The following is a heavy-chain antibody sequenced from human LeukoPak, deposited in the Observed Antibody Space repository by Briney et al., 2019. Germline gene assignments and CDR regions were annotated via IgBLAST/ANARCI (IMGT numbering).Heavy chain of an antibody. J-gene: IGHJ4*02. CDR3: ARGARVAAAGNYFDY. CDR2: VSSNGGST. CDR1: GFTFSNYA. D-gene: IGHD6-13*01. V-gene: IGHV3-64*01. Sequence: QSGGSLRLSCAASGFTFSNYAMHWVRQAPGKGLEYVSGVSSNGGSTYYAISVKARFTISRDNSKNTLYLQMGSLRAEDMAVYYCARGARVAAAGNYFDYWGQGTLVTVSS.